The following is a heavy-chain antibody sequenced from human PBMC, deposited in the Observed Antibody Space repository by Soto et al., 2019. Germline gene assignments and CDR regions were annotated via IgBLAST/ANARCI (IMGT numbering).Heavy chain of an antibody. CDR1: GGSISSYY. CDR2: IYYSGST. D-gene: IGHD2-15*01. J-gene: IGHJ5*02. Sequence: PSETLSLTCTVSGGSISSYYWSWIRQPPGKGLEWIGYIYYSGSTNYNPSLKSRVTISVDTSKNQFSLKLSSVTAADTAVYYCARERGCSGGSCYLNGFDPWGQGTLVTVSS. V-gene: IGHV4-59*01. CDR3: ARERGCSGGSCYLNGFDP.